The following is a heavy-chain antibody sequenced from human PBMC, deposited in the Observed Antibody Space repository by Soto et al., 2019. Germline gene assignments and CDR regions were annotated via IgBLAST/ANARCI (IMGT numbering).Heavy chain of an antibody. D-gene: IGHD3-16*01. CDR3: ARETFT. CDR2: IYYSRST. V-gene: IGHV4-31*03. Sequence: QVQLQESGPGLVKPSQTLSLTCTVSGGSISSGGYYWNWIRQHPGKGLEWIGYIYYSRSTYYNPSRXSXXTIAIDTSTNLCSLKLSSVTAADTAVYYCARETFTWGQGTLGTVSS. CDR1: GGSISSGGYY. J-gene: IGHJ4*02.